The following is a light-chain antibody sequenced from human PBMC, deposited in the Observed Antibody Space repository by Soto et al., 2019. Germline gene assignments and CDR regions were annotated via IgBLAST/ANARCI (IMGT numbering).Light chain of an antibody. J-gene: IGKJ5*01. V-gene: IGKV1-5*03. Sequence: EIQVTQSPSALSASVGARVTITCRASKTSTTWLAWYQQKPGKAPQLLIYKATNLQCGVPSRFSGSGSGTEFSLTISSLQPEDFAIYYCLQYNSLYTFGQGTRLEIK. CDR3: LQYNSLYT. CDR2: KAT. CDR1: KTSTTW.